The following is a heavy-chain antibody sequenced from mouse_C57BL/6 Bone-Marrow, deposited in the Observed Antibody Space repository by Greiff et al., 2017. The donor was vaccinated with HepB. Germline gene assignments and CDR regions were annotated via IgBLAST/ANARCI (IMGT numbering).Heavy chain of an antibody. CDR2: ISDGGSYT. CDR1: GFTFSSYA. J-gene: IGHJ2*01. Sequence: EVHLVESGGGLVKPGGSLKLSCAASGFTFSSYAMSWVRQTPEKRLEWVATISDGGSYTYYPDNVKGRFTISRDNAKNNLYLQMSHLKSEDTAMYYCARDRYGKYFDYWGQGTTLTVSS. CDR3: ARDRYGKYFDY. V-gene: IGHV5-4*01. D-gene: IGHD2-10*02.